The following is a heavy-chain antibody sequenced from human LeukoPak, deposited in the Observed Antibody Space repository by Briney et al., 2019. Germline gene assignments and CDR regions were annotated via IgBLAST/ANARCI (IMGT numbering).Heavy chain of an antibody. J-gene: IGHJ3*02. V-gene: IGHV4-39*07. Sequence: SQTLSLTCTVSGGSISSSSYYWGWIRQPPGKGLEWIGSIYYSGSTYYNPSLKSRVTISVDTSKNQFSLKLRSVTAADTAVYYCARVGGITMIVVLITDAFDIWGQGTMVTVSS. CDR3: ARVGGITMIVVLITDAFDI. CDR2: IYYSGST. D-gene: IGHD3-22*01. CDR1: GGSISSSSYY.